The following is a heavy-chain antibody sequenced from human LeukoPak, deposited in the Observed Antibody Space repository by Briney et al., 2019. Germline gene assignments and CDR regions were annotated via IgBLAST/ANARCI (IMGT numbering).Heavy chain of an antibody. Sequence: SGGSLRLSCAASGFTFSRYSMNWVRQAPGRGPEWLSYISFSGDSIYYADSVKGRFTISRDNAKDSLSLQMNSLRAEDTAVYYCAREGMVYAHFDYWGQGTLVTVSS. J-gene: IGHJ4*02. CDR3: AREGMVYAHFDY. CDR2: ISFSGDSI. V-gene: IGHV3-48*04. CDR1: GFTFSRYS. D-gene: IGHD2-8*01.